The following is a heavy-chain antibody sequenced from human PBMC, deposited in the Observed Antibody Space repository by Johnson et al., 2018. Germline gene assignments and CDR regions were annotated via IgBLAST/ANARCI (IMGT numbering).Heavy chain of an antibody. CDR2: MYPSGST. Sequence: VQLVESGGGLARPGGSLRVSCAASGFSVSDNYMSWVRQASGKGPEWVSIMYPSGSTYYAESGKGRFTISRDNSSNTLYVQMNSLRPEDTGVYFCARYHYDSSGFEGFDVWGQGTMVTVSS. V-gene: IGHV3-66*02. J-gene: IGHJ3*01. CDR3: ARYHYDSSGFEGFDV. D-gene: IGHD3-22*01. CDR1: GFSVSDNY.